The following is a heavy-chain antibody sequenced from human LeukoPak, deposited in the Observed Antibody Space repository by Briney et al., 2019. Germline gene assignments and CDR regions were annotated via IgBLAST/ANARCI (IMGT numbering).Heavy chain of an antibody. D-gene: IGHD2-21*01. J-gene: IGHJ4*02. CDR1: GGSFSGYY. CDR2: INHSGST. Sequence: SETLSLTCAVYGGSFSGYYWSWIRQPPGKGLEWIGEINHSGSTNYNPSLKSRLIISVDTSKNQLSLNLKSVTAADTAVYYCARPLHMAAFDYWGQGTLVTVSS. CDR3: ARPLHMAAFDY. V-gene: IGHV4-34*01.